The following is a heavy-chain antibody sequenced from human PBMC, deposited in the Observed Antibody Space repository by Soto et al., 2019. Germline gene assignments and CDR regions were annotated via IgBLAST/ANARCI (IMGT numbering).Heavy chain of an antibody. Sequence: SGPTLVNPTQTLTLTCTFSGFSLTTTGVGVGWIRQPPGKALEWLALIYWSDDKLYRPSLKNRLIITKDTSKDQVVLTMTNMEPVDSGTYYCAKRDPFGPFRGMDVWGQGTTVTVSS. CDR3: AKRDPFGPFRGMDV. D-gene: IGHD3-10*01. CDR1: GFSLTTTGVG. J-gene: IGHJ6*02. V-gene: IGHV2-5*01. CDR2: IYWSDDK.